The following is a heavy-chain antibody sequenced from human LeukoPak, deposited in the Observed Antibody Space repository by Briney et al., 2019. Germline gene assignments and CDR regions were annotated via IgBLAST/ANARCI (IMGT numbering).Heavy chain of an antibody. Sequence: SQTLSLTCTVSGGSISSGGYYWSWIRQHPGKGLEWIGYIYYSGSTYYNPSLKSRVTISVDTSKNQFSLKLSSVTAADTAVYYCARDISEPMVRGTLWAAFDIWGQGTMVTVSS. CDR1: GGSISSGGYY. CDR2: IYYSGST. J-gene: IGHJ3*02. CDR3: ARDISEPMVRGTLWAAFDI. V-gene: IGHV4-31*03. D-gene: IGHD3-10*01.